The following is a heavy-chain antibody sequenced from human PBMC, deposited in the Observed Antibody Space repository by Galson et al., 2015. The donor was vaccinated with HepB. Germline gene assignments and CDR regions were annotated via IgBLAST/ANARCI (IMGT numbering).Heavy chain of an antibody. CDR2: INHSGST. J-gene: IGHJ6*02. D-gene: IGHD6-13*01. CDR3: ARGRYSSSWNFPRYYYYGMDV. Sequence: ETLSLTCAVYGGSFSGYYWSWIRQPPGKGLEWIGEINHSGSTNYNPSLKSRVTISVDTSKNQFSLKLSSVTAADTAVYYCARGRYSSSWNFPRYYYYGMDVWGQGTTVTVSS. CDR1: GGSFSGYY. V-gene: IGHV4-34*01.